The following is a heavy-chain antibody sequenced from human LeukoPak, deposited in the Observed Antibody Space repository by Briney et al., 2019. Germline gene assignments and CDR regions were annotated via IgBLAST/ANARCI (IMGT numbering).Heavy chain of an antibody. V-gene: IGHV4-34*01. CDR1: GGSFSGYY. D-gene: IGHD6-19*01. J-gene: IGHJ4*02. Sequence: SETLSLTCAVYGGSFSGYYWSWIRQPPGKGLEWIGEINHSGSTNYNPSLKSRVTISVDTSKNQFSLKLSSVTAADTAVYYCARGERWLVPRIDYWGQGTLVTVSS. CDR2: INHSGST. CDR3: ARGERWLVPRIDY.